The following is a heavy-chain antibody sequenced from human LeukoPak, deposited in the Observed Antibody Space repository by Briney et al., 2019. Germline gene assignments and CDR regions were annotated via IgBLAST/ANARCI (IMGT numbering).Heavy chain of an antibody. J-gene: IGHJ4*02. CDR2: IIPILGIA. D-gene: IGHD5-12*01. V-gene: IGHV1-69*04. Sequence: SVKVSCKASGGTFSSYAISWVRQAPGQGLEWLGRIIPILGIANYAQKFQGRVTITADKSTSTAYMELSSLRSEDTAVYYCARAEGYSGYDFDYWGQGTLVTVSS. CDR3: ARAEGYSGYDFDY. CDR1: GGTFSSYA.